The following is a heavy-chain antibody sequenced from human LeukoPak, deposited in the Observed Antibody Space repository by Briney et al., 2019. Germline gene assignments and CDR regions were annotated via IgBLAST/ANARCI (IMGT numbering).Heavy chain of an antibody. Sequence: GGSLRLSCVASGFTFSRYSLNWVRQAPGKGLDWVSYISSSSRNIQYADSVKGRFTISRDNAKNSLYLQMNSLRAEDTAVYYCARDNVPAVGFDIWGQGTMVIVSS. J-gene: IGHJ3*02. CDR3: ARDNVPAVGFDI. CDR2: ISSSSRNI. D-gene: IGHD2-2*01. V-gene: IGHV3-48*04. CDR1: GFTFSRYS.